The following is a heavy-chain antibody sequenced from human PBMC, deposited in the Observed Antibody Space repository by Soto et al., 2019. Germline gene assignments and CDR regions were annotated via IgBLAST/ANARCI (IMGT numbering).Heavy chain of an antibody. V-gene: IGHV3-48*03. CDR1: GFTFSNAW. CDR2: ISSSGSLI. CDR3: ATTVTTVDY. D-gene: IGHD4-17*01. J-gene: IGHJ4*02. Sequence: GGSLRLSCAASGFTFSNAWMNWVRQAPGKGLEWISYISSSGSLIYYADSLKGRFTISRDNAKNSLYLQMNSLRAEDTAVYYCATTVTTVDYWGQGTLVTVSS.